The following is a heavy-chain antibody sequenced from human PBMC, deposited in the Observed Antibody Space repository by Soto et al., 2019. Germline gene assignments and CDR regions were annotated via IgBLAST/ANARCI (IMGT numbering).Heavy chain of an antibody. D-gene: IGHD6-13*01. Sequence: GASVKVSCKASGYAFTSYAMHWVRQAPGQRLEWMGWINAGNGNTKYSQKFQGRVTITRDTSASTAYMELSSLRSEDTAVYYCARVPAYDIIAAGTLDHWGQGTLVTVSS. CDR3: ARVPAYDIIAAGTLDH. V-gene: IGHV1-3*01. CDR1: GYAFTSYA. CDR2: INAGNGNT. J-gene: IGHJ4*02.